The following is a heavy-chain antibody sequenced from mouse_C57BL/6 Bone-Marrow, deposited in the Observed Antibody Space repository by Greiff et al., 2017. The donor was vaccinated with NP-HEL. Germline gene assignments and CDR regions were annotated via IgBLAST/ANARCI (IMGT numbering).Heavy chain of an antibody. CDR2: ISYDGSN. Sequence: DVQLVESGPGLVKPSQSLSLTCSVTGYSITSGYYWNWIRQFPGNKLEWMGYISYDGSNNYNPSLKNRISITRDTSKNQFFLKLNSVPTEDTATYYCAREAVVAPYWYFDVWGTGTTVTVSS. J-gene: IGHJ1*03. CDR3: AREAVVAPYWYFDV. D-gene: IGHD1-1*01. CDR1: GYSITSGYY. V-gene: IGHV3-6*01.